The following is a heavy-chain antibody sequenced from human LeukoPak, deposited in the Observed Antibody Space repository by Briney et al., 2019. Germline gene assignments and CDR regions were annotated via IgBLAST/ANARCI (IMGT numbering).Heavy chain of an antibody. CDR3: AKEGEYYYDSSGYYFDY. CDR2: ISGSGGST. Sequence: GSLRLSCAASGFTFSSYAMSWVRQAPGKGLEWVSAISGSGGSTYYADSVKGRFTISRDNSKNTLYLQMNSLRAEDTAVYYCAKEGEYYYDSSGYYFDYWGQGTLVTVSS. V-gene: IGHV3-23*01. D-gene: IGHD3-22*01. J-gene: IGHJ4*02. CDR1: GFTFSSYA.